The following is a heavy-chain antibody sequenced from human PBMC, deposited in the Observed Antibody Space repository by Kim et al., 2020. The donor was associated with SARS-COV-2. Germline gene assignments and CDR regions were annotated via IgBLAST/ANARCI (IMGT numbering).Heavy chain of an antibody. CDR2: IRSKTSGGTT. J-gene: IGHJ4*01. CDR1: GFTFGDYD. D-gene: IGHD3-22*01. CDR3: TSSLSRHYYDGSAYYGS. V-gene: IGHV3-49*03. Sequence: GGSLRLSCTASGFTFGDYDMSWFRQAPGKGLEWVGFIRSKTSGGTTEYAASVRDRFTISRDDSKSIVYLQVNSLKTEDTAVYYCTSSLSRHYYDGSAYYGSWGQGSRVTASA.